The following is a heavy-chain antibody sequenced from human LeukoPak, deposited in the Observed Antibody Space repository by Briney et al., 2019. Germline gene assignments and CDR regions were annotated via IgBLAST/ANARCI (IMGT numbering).Heavy chain of an antibody. D-gene: IGHD2-2*01. Sequence: SETLSLTCTVSSGSISSFYWSWIRQPPGKGLEWIGYTYHSGSTYYNPSLKSRATVSLDRSKNQFSLNLNSVTAADTAVYYCARVRPGGGYCSSTSCFWPLYYYYMDVWGEGTTVTVSS. CDR3: ARVRPGGGYCSSTSCFWPLYYYYMDV. CDR2: TYHSGST. J-gene: IGHJ6*03. V-gene: IGHV4-59*12. CDR1: SGSISSFY.